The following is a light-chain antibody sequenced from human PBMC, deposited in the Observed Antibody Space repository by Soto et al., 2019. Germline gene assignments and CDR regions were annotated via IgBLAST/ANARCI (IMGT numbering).Light chain of an antibody. CDR2: DNN. J-gene: IGLJ3*02. V-gene: IGLV1-51*01. CDR3: TSWDSSLSVVM. Sequence: QSVLTQPPSVSAAPGQKVTISCSGTSSSIGNNYVSLYQQFPGTAPKLLIYDNNKRHSGIPDRFSGSKSGTSATLGITGLQTGDEADYYCTSWDSSLSVVMFGGGTQVTVL. CDR1: SSSIGNNY.